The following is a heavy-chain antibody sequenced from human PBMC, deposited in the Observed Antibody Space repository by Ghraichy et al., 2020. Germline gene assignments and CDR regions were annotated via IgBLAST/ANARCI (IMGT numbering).Heavy chain of an antibody. J-gene: IGHJ6*02. CDR1: GFTFSSYA. CDR2: ISGSGGST. CDR3: AKVGISKGLRHLSVGHKRPMDV. Sequence: GGSLRLSCAASGFTFSSYAMSWVRQAPGKGLEWVSAISGSGGSTYYADSVKGRFTISRDNSKNTLYLQMNSLRAEDTAVYYCAKVGISKGLRHLSVGHKRPMDVWGQGTTVTVSS. V-gene: IGHV3-23*01. D-gene: IGHD2-15*01.